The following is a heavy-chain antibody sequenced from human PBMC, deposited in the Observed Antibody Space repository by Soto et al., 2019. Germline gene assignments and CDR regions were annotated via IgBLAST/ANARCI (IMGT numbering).Heavy chain of an antibody. D-gene: IGHD2-15*01. V-gene: IGHV4-59*01. Sequence: SDPLSRTFTVSGCTICSFYWSWIRQPPGKGLEWIGYIYYSGSTNYNPSLKSRVTISVDTSKNQFSLKLSSVTAADTAVYYCARDLGRMVAATIGWFDPWGQGTLVTVS. CDR1: GCTICSFY. CDR3: ARDLGRMVAATIGWFDP. J-gene: IGHJ5*02. CDR2: IYYSGST.